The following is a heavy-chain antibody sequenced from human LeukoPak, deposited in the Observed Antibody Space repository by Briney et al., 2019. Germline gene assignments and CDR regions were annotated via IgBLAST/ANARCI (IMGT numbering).Heavy chain of an antibody. CDR1: GFTFSSYA. Sequence: PGGSLRLSCAASGFTFSSYAMSWVRQAPGKGLEWVSAISGSGGSTYYADSVKGRFTISRDNSKNTLYLQMNSLRAGDTAVYYCAKPKVVTGGAFDYWGQGTLVTVSS. V-gene: IGHV3-23*01. J-gene: IGHJ4*02. CDR3: AKPKVVTGGAFDY. CDR2: ISGSGGST. D-gene: IGHD2-21*02.